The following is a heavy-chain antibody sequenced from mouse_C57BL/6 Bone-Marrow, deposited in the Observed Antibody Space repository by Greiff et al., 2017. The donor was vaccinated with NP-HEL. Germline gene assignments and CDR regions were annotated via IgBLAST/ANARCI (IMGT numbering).Heavy chain of an antibody. J-gene: IGHJ1*03. Sequence: EVMLVESGGGLVQPKGSLKLSCAASGFSFNTYAMNWVRQAPGKGLEWVARIRSKSNNYATYYADSVKDRFTISRDDSESMLYLQMNNLKTEDTAMYYCVRQRDFPRYWYFDVWGTGTTVTVSS. CDR2: IRSKSNNYAT. V-gene: IGHV10-1*01. CDR3: VRQRDFPRYWYFDV. CDR1: GFSFNTYA.